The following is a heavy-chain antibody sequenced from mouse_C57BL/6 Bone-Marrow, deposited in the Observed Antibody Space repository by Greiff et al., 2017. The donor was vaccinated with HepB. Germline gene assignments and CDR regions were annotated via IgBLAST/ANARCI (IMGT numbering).Heavy chain of an antibody. J-gene: IGHJ2*01. CDR1: GYTFTSYW. Sequence: QVQLQQPGAELVKPGASVKLSCKASGYTFTSYWMQWVKQRPGQGLEWIGEIDPSDSYTNYNQKFKGKATLTVDTSSSTAYMQLSSLTSEDSAVYYCARRPARDFDYWGQGTTLTVSS. V-gene: IGHV1-50*01. CDR2: IDPSDSYT. CDR3: ARRPARDFDY.